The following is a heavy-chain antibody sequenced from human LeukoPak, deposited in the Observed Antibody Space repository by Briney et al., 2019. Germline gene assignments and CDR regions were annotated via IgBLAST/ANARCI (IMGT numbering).Heavy chain of an antibody. Sequence: PSETLSLTCTVSGGSISSSSYYWGWIRQHPGKGLEWIGYIYYSGSTYYNPSLKSRVTISVDTSKNQFSLKLSSVTAADTAVYYCAREGGHYDFWSGYKRPLQMRYFDYWGQGTLVTVSS. D-gene: IGHD3-3*01. J-gene: IGHJ4*02. V-gene: IGHV4-31*03. CDR3: AREGGHYDFWSGYKRPLQMRYFDY. CDR1: GGSISSSSYY. CDR2: IYYSGST.